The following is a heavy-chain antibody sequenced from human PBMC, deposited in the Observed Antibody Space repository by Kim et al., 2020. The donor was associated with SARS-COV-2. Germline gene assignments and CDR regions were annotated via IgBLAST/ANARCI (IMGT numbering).Heavy chain of an antibody. CDR1: GFTFSSYS. D-gene: IGHD2-15*01. CDR2: ISSSSSTL. J-gene: IGHJ6*02. Sequence: GGSLRLSCAASGFTFSSYSMNWFRPAPGKGLEGVSYISSSSSTLYYADSVKGRFTISRANAMNSLYLQMNSLRDEDTAVYYCARDWQCSGGSCYEVPNGMDVWAQGTAVTVSS. CDR3: ARDWQCSGGSCYEVPNGMDV. V-gene: IGHV3-48*02.